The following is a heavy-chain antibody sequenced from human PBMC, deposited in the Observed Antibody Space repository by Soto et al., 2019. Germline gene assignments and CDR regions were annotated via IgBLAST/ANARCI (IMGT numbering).Heavy chain of an antibody. D-gene: IGHD2-2*01. V-gene: IGHV3-30*18. J-gene: IGHJ4*02. Sequence: GGSLRLSCAASGFTFSSYGMHWVRQAPGKGLEWVAVKSYDGSNKYYADSVKGRFTISRDNSKNTLYLQMNSLRAEDTAVYYCAKGRYCSSTSCYYFDYWGQGTLVTVSS. CDR1: GFTFSSYG. CDR2: KSYDGSNK. CDR3: AKGRYCSSTSCYYFDY.